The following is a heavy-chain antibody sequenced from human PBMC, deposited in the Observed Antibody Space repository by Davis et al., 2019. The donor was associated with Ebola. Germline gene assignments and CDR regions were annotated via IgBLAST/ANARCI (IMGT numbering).Heavy chain of an antibody. D-gene: IGHD2-21*01. Sequence: PSETLSLTCAISGDSVSSNSATWNWIRQSPSRGLEWLGRTYYRSKWYNDYAPSVRSRISINVDTSKNQFSLQLNSVTPEDTAVYYCARSIADAFDIWGQGTMVTVSS. CDR3: ARSIADAFDI. CDR1: GDSVSSNSAT. CDR2: TYYRSKWYN. V-gene: IGHV6-1*01. J-gene: IGHJ3*02.